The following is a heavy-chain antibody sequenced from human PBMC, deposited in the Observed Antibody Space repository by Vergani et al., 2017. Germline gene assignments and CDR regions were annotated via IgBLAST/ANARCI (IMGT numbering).Heavy chain of an antibody. CDR3: ARTEYYGSGSFDP. J-gene: IGHJ5*02. Sequence: EVQLVQSGAEVKRPGESLKISCKVSGYTFTNYWIGWVRQVPGEGLEGMGIIYPGDSDTRYSTSFQGQVTISADKSIGTAYLQWRSLKASDTAMYYCARTEYYGSGSFDPWGQGTLVTVSS. CDR1: GYTFTNYW. CDR2: IYPGDSDT. V-gene: IGHV5-51*01. D-gene: IGHD3-10*01.